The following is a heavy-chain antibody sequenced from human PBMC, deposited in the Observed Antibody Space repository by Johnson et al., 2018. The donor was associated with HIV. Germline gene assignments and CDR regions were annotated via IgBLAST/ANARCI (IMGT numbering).Heavy chain of an antibody. CDR2: ISYDGSIK. V-gene: IGHV3-30-3*01. J-gene: IGHJ3*02. D-gene: IGHD2-8*01. CDR1: GFTFSSYA. Sequence: QEQLVESGGGVVQPGRSLRLSCAASGFTFSSYAMHWVRQAPGKGLEWVAVISYDGSIKYFADSVKGRFTISRDNSKNTLHLQMNSMRPEDTAVYYWARNSGNGLVLRGDAFDMWGQGTMVTVSS. CDR3: ARNSGNGLVLRGDAFDM.